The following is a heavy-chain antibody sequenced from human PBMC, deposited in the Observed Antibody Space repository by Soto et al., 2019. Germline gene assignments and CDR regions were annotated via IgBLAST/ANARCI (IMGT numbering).Heavy chain of an antibody. Sequence: SGGSLRLSCAASGFTFSDYYMSWIRQAPGEGLEWLSYISGSSSYAIYADSVKGRFTISRDNAKSSLYLEMNSLRAEDTAVYYCARDSSITPRPLDYWGQGTQVTVSS. CDR2: ISGSSSYA. J-gene: IGHJ4*02. D-gene: IGHD6-6*01. V-gene: IGHV3-11*06. CDR3: ARDSSITPRPLDY. CDR1: GFTFSDYY.